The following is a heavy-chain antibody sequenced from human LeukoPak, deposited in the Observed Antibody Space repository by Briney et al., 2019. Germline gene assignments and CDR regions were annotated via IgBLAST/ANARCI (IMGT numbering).Heavy chain of an antibody. CDR3: ATAFCIGTSCIYYYFAL. D-gene: IGHD2-2*01. CDR1: GFTFSSYA. Sequence: PGGSLRLSCAASGFTFSSYAMSWVRQAPGKGLEWVSTISDSGDGTYYADSVKGRFTISRDNDRNTLYLQMNSLRAEDTAVYYFATAFCIGTSCIYYYFALWGGGTLVSVCS. CDR2: ISDSGDGT. V-gene: IGHV3-23*01. J-gene: IGHJ2*01.